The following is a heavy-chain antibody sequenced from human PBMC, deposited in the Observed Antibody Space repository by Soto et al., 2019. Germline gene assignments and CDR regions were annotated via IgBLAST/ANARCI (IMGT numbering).Heavy chain of an antibody. CDR2: IRKKTYSYTT. J-gene: IGHJ4*02. D-gene: IGHD6-19*01. Sequence: EVHLVESGGGLVQPGGSLRLSCAASGFNFSDHYMDWVRQAPGKGLEWVGRIRKKTYSYTTEYAASVKGRFTVSRDDSENLLYLQMNSLKSEDTAVYYCASATMDSSHFSYFDFWGQGILVTVSS. V-gene: IGHV3-72*01. CDR1: GFNFSDHY. CDR3: ASATMDSSHFSYFDF.